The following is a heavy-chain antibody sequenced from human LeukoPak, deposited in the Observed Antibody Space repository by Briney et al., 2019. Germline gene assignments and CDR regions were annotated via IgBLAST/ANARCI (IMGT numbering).Heavy chain of an antibody. V-gene: IGHV4-61*08. CDR2: IYYSGSS. CDR3: ARCSSLSFYYGMDV. CDR1: GGSTSSGGYY. J-gene: IGHJ6*02. D-gene: IGHD6-6*01. Sequence: PSETLSLTCTVSGGSTSSGGYYWRWIRQPPGKGLEWIGYIYYSGSSNYNPSLKSRVTISVDTSKNQFSLKLSSVTTADTAVYYCARCSSLSFYYGMDVWGQGTTVTVSS.